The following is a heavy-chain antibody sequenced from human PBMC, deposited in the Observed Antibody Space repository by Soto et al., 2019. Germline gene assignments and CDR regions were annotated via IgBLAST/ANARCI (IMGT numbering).Heavy chain of an antibody. D-gene: IGHD3-16*01. Sequence: SETLSLTCTVSGGSISSSSYYWGWILHPPGKGLEWIGSIYYSGSTYYNPSLKSRVTISVDTSKNQFSLKLSSVTAADTAVYYCASSYTATWFDYSHYGMDVWGQGTTVTVSS. CDR3: ASSYTATWFDYSHYGMDV. J-gene: IGHJ6*02. V-gene: IGHV4-39*01. CDR1: GGSISSSSYY. CDR2: IYYSGST.